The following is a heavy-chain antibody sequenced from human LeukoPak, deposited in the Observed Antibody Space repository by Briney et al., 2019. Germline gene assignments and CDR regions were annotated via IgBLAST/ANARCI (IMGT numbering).Heavy chain of an antibody. CDR2: IYYSGST. Sequence: PSETLSLTCTVSGGSISSYYWSWIRQPPGKRLEWIGHIYYSGSTNYNPSLKSRVTISVDTSKNQFSLKLSSVTAADTAVYYCARHDDSTGSNAFDFWGQGTMVTVSS. D-gene: IGHD3-22*01. V-gene: IGHV4-59*08. J-gene: IGHJ3*01. CDR1: GGSISSYY. CDR3: ARHDDSTGSNAFDF.